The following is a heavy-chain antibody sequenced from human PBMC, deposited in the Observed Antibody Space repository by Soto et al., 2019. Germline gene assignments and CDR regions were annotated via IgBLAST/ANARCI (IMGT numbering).Heavy chain of an antibody. CDR3: ARDLSGTGLDI. CDR1: GDSIGRFY. CDR2: VYSTGGT. V-gene: IGHV4-4*07. Sequence: QVQLHKSGPGLVKPSETLSLTCNVSGDSIGRFYWSWIRQSADKGLEWIGRVYSTGGTAYNPALKGRVTISLDRSNNHVSLEMNSVTAADTAVYFCARDLSGTGLDIWGRGTRVTVSS. J-gene: IGHJ6*02. D-gene: IGHD1-26*01.